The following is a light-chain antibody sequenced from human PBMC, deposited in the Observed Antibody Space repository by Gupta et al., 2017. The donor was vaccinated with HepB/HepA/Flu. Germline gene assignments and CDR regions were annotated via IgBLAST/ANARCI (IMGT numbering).Light chain of an antibody. V-gene: IGKV3-20*01. CDR2: DAS. J-gene: IGKJ1*01. CDR1: QSVSSNF. CDR3: RQYGTSPQT. Sequence: EIVLTQSPGTLSLSPGESATLSCRASQSVSSNFLAWYQQKPGQAPRLLIYDASSRATGIPDSFSGSGSGTDFTLTISRLEPEHFAVYYCRQYGTSPQTFGQGTKVEI.